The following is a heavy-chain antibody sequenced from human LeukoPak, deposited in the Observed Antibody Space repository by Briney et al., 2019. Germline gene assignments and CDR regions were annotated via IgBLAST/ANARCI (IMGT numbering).Heavy chain of an antibody. CDR2: ISDDGSNK. D-gene: IGHD4-23*01. Sequence: GGSLRLSCAASGFTFSAYGMHWVRQAPGKGLEWVAVISDDGSNKYYADSVKGRFTISRDNSKNTLYLQMNSLRLEDTAVYYCAKSMTSVVTPGASWGQGTLVTVSS. CDR3: AKSMTSVVTPGAS. V-gene: IGHV3-30*18. CDR1: GFTFSAYG. J-gene: IGHJ5*02.